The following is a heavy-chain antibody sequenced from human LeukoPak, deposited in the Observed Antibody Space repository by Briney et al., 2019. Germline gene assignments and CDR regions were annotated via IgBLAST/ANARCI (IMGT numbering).Heavy chain of an antibody. V-gene: IGHV3-23*01. Sequence: PGGSLRLSCKVSGFIVSSNSWSWVRQAPGKGLEWVSAISGSGGSTYYADSVKGRFTISRDNSKNTLYLQMNSLRAEDTAVYYCAKYLFGSYWGQGTLVTVSS. CDR3: AKYLFGSY. CDR2: ISGSGGST. CDR1: GFIVSSNS. J-gene: IGHJ4*02. D-gene: IGHD3-10*02.